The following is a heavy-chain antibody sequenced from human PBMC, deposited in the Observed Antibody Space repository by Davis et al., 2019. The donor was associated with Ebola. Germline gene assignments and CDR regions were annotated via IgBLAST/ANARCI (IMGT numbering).Heavy chain of an antibody. V-gene: IGHV3-11*04. D-gene: IGHD6-6*01. CDR2: ISSSGSTI. Sequence: GESLKISCAASGFTFSDYYMSWIRQAPGKGLEWVSYISSSGSTIYYADSVKGRFTISRDNSKNTLYLQMNSLRAEDTAVYYCAKDCEQLVPILDYWGQGTLVTVSS. CDR3: AKDCEQLVPILDY. CDR1: GFTFSDYY. J-gene: IGHJ4*02.